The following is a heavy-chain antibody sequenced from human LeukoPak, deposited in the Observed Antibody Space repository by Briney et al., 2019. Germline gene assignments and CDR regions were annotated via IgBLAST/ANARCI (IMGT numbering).Heavy chain of an antibody. CDR3: ATTPATTSPVFDY. CDR1: GGSISSGAYY. J-gene: IGHJ4*02. V-gene: IGHV4-31*03. CDR2: IYYSGIT. Sequence: SETLSLTCTVSGGSISSGAYYWSWIRQRPGKGLEWIGYIYYSGITDYNPSLKSRVTISVDTSKNQFSLKLSSVTAADTAVYYCATTPATTSPVFDYWGQRTLVTVSS. D-gene: IGHD1-7*01.